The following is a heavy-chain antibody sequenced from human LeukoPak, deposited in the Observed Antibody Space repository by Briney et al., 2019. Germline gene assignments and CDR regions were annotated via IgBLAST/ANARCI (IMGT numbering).Heavy chain of an antibody. CDR3: ARSSRGVQGVTTPPKY. J-gene: IGHJ4*02. D-gene: IGHD3-10*01. CDR1: GFTFSSYA. CDR2: ISGSGGST. V-gene: IGHV3-23*01. Sequence: GGSLRLSCAASGFTFSSYAMSWVRQAPGKGLEWVSAISGSGGSTYYADSVKGRFTISRDNSKNTLYLQMNSLRAEDTAVYYRARSSRGVQGVTTPPKYWGQGTLVTVSS.